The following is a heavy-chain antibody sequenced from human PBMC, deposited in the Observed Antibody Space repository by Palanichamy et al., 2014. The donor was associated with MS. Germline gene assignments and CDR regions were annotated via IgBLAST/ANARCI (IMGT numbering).Heavy chain of an antibody. CDR3: TRHGDYYDSSGYYYLFDY. Sequence: GGGVRSTPWGSLKLSCAASGFTFSGSAMHWVRQASGKGLEWVGRIRSKANSYATAYAASVKGRFTISRDDSKNTAYLQMNGLKTEDTAVYYCTRHGDYYDSSGYYYLFDYWGQGTLVTVSS. CDR1: GFTFSGSA. V-gene: IGHV3-73*01. D-gene: IGHD3-22*01. CDR2: IRSKANSYAT. J-gene: IGHJ4*02.